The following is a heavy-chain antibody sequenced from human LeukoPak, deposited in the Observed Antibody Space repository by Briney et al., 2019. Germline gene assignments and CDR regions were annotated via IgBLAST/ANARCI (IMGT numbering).Heavy chain of an antibody. Sequence: ASVKVSCKSSGYTFNGYYMHWVRQAPGQGLKWMGWISAYNGNTNYAQKLQGRVTMTTDTSTSTAYMELRSLRSDDTAVYYCARREQWLVGGDYWGQGTLVTVSS. V-gene: IGHV1-18*04. J-gene: IGHJ4*02. D-gene: IGHD6-19*01. CDR3: ARREQWLVGGDY. CDR1: GYTFNGYY. CDR2: ISAYNGNT.